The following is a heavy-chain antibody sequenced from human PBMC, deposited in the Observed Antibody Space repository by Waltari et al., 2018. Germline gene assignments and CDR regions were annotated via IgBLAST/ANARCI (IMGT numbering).Heavy chain of an antibody. Sequence: VQLVESGGGVVQPGQSLRLSSAASGFAFNKFIFHWVRQAPGKGLEWVASILNDGSDTKYADSVRGRFSISRDNSENTVYLQMDTLNIEDTGVYYCARGRSYGMDVWGQGTAVTVSS. CDR1: GFAFNKFI. V-gene: IGHV3-30*03. CDR3: ARGRSYGMDV. CDR2: ILNDGSDT. J-gene: IGHJ6*02.